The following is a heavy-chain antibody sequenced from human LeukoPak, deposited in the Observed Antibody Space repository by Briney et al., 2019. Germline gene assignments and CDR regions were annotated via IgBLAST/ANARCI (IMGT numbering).Heavy chain of an antibody. Sequence: NPSETLSLTCTVSGGSISSYYWSWIRQPPGKGLEWIGYIYYSGSTNYNPSLKSRVTISVDTSKNQFSLKLSSVTAADTAVYYCARSGPPEYLDYWGQGTLVTVSS. CDR3: ARSGPPEYLDY. J-gene: IGHJ4*02. D-gene: IGHD1-14*01. CDR1: GGSISSYY. V-gene: IGHV4-59*01. CDR2: IYYSGST.